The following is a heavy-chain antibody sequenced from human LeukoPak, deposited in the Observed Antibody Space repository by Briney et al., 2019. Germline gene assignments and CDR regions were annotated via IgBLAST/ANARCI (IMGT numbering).Heavy chain of an antibody. CDR1: GGSISSYY. Sequence: SETLSLTCTVSGGSISSYYWSWIRQPPGKGLEWIGYIYYSGSTNYNPSLKSRVTISVDTSKNQFSLKLSSVTAADTAVYYCARSAGPHYYYYYYMDVWGKGTTVTVSS. V-gene: IGHV4-59*01. J-gene: IGHJ6*03. CDR2: IYYSGST. D-gene: IGHD6-13*01. CDR3: ARSAGPHYYYYYYMDV.